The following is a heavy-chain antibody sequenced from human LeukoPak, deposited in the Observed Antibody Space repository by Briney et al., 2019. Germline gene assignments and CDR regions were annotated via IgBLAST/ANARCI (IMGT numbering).Heavy chain of an antibody. CDR2: INPNSGGT. J-gene: IGHJ5*02. CDR3: ARVVYSYRHNWFDP. D-gene: IGHD5-18*01. Sequence: AASVKVSCKASGYTFTGYYMHWVRQAPGQGLEWMGRINPNSGGTNYAQKFQGRVTMTRDTSISTAYMELSRLRSDDTAVYYCARVVYSYRHNWFDPWGQGTLVTVSS. CDR1: GYTFTGYY. V-gene: IGHV1-2*06.